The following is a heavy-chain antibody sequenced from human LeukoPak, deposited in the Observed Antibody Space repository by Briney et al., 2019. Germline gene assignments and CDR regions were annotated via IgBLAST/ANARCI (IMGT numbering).Heavy chain of an antibody. CDR2: ISVYNGNT. D-gene: IGHD4-17*01. CDR1: GYTFTSYG. Sequence: ASVKLSCKASGYTFTSYGISWGRQPPAQGLERMGWISVYNGNTNYEQKLQGRVTMTTDTSTSTAYMELRSLRSDDTAVYYCARERVGVTTKSGAFDIWGQGTMVTVSS. CDR3: ARERVGVTTKSGAFDI. J-gene: IGHJ3*02. V-gene: IGHV1-18*01.